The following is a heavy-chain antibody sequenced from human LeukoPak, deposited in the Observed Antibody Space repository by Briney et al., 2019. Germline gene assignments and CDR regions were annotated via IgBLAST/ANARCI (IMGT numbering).Heavy chain of an antibody. CDR1: GGSISSGGYY. CDR3: ARVDVFGVVSSDYYYYYMDV. Sequence: SETLSLTCTVSGGSISSGGYYWSWIRQHPGKGLEWIGYIYYSGSTYCNPSLKSRVTISVDTSKNQFSLKLSSVTAADTAVYYCARVDVFGVVSSDYYYYYMDVWGKGTTVTVSS. CDR2: IYYSGST. V-gene: IGHV4-31*03. D-gene: IGHD3-3*01. J-gene: IGHJ6*03.